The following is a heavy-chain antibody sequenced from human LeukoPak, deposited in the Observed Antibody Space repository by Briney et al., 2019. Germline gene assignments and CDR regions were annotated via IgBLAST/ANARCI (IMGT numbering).Heavy chain of an antibody. CDR3: ARGKDYYDSSAQSSFDY. D-gene: IGHD3-22*01. J-gene: IGHJ4*02. CDR2: INPNSGGT. Sequence: GASVKVSCKASGYTFTGYYMHWVRQAPGQGLEWMGWINPNSGGTNYAQKFQGRVTMTRDTSISTAYMELSRLRSDDTAVYYCARGKDYYDSSAQSSFDYWGQGTLATVSS. CDR1: GYTFTGYY. V-gene: IGHV1-2*02.